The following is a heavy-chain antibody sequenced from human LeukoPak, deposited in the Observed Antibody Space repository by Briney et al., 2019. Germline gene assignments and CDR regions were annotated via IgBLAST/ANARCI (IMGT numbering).Heavy chain of an antibody. CDR1: GGSITQTNY. D-gene: IGHD3-16*02. Sequence: SGTLSLTCAVSGGSITQTNYCTWVRQPPRKGLEWIGDIKLRGDTNYNPSLLRRVAISVDTSACHVSLQMTSVTAADTAVYYCAREGGSYRLLDYSGQGTLVT. CDR2: IKLRGDT. CDR3: AREGGSYRLLDY. J-gene: IGHJ4*02. V-gene: IGHV4-4*02.